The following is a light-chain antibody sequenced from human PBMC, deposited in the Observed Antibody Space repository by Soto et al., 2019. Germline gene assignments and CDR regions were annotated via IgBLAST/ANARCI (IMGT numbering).Light chain of an antibody. V-gene: IGLV2-14*01. J-gene: IGLJ1*01. CDR2: EVS. Sequence: QSALTQPASVSGSPGQSITISCTGTSSDVGGYNYVSWYQQHPGKAPKLMIYEVSNRPSGVSNRSSGSKSGNTASLTISGLQAEDEADYYCSSYTSSSRYVFGTGTKVT. CDR1: SSDVGGYNY. CDR3: SSYTSSSRYV.